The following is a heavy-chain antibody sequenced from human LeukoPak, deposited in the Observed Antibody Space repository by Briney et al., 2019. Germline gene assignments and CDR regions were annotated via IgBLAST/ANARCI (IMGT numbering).Heavy chain of an antibody. CDR2: IYTSGST. Sequence: SQTLSLTCTVSGGPISSGSYYWSWIRQPAGKGLEWIGRIYTSGSTNYNPSLKSRVTISVDTSKNQFSLKLSSVTAADTAVYYCARALWFGELSHWGQGTLVTVSS. D-gene: IGHD3-10*01. CDR3: ARALWFGELSH. J-gene: IGHJ4*02. V-gene: IGHV4-61*02. CDR1: GGPISSGSYY.